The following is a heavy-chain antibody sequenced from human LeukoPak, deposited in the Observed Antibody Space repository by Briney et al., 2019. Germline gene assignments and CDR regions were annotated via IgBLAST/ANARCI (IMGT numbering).Heavy chain of an antibody. J-gene: IGHJ4*02. CDR2: IFSSGSS. D-gene: IGHD3-16*01. V-gene: IGHV4-4*07. Sequence: SETLSLTCSVSGGSISSYSWSWIRQPAGKGLDWIGRIFSSGSSKYNPSLKSRVIMSVDASKNQFSLKLTSVTAADTAVYYCAREGGGFDYWGQGTLVTVSS. CDR1: GGSISSYS. CDR3: AREGGGFDY.